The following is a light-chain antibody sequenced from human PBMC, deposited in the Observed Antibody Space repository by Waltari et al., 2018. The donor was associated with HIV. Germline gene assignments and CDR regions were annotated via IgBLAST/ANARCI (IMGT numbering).Light chain of an antibody. Sequence: IVLTQSPGTLSLSPGERATLSCRASQSVDSSYLAWYQQKPGQAPRLLIYGASSRATGIPDRFTGSGSGTYFTLSISRLDPEDFALYNCQQYNSSPFTFGGGTRVEIK. CDR3: QQYNSSPFT. CDR1: QSVDSSY. J-gene: IGKJ4*01. CDR2: GAS. V-gene: IGKV3-20*01.